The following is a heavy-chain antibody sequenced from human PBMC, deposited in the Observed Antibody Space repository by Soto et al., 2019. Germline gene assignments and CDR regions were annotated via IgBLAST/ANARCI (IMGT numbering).Heavy chain of an antibody. CDR1: GFTFGDYA. CDR3: TRDMGATKGNAFDY. Sequence: GGSLRLSCTASGFTFGDYAMSWFRQAPGKGLEWVGFIRSKAYGGTTEYAASVKGRFTISRDDSKSIAYLQMNSLKTEDTAVYYCTRDMGATKGNAFDYWGQGTLVTVSS. V-gene: IGHV3-49*03. J-gene: IGHJ4*02. CDR2: IRSKAYGGTT. D-gene: IGHD1-26*01.